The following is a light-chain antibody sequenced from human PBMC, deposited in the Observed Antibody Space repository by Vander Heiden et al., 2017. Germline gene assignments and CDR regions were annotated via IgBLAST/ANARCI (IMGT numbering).Light chain of an antibody. CDR3: SSFTTKTWV. Sequence: QSALTQPASVSGSPGQSITISCSGTSSDVGGYNDVSWFQQRPGKAPKLLIHYVSNRPSGVSNRFSGSKTGNTASLTISGLQAEDEADYYCSSFTTKTWVFGGGTKLTVL. CDR2: YVS. V-gene: IGLV2-14*01. CDR1: SSDVGGYND. J-gene: IGLJ3*02.